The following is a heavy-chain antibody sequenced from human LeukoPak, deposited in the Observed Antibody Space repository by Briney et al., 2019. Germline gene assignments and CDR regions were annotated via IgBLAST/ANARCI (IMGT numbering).Heavy chain of an antibody. CDR2: IKSKTDGGTT. D-gene: IGHD2-15*01. Sequence: GGSLRLSCAASGFTFSYDWMTWVRQAPGKGLEWGGRIKSKTDGGTTDYAAPVKGRFIISRDDSKNTLYLQMNSLKTEDTAVYYCSTVRYCSGGSCVGGMDVWGQGTTVTVSS. CDR3: STVRYCSGGSCVGGMDV. CDR1: GFTFSYDW. V-gene: IGHV3-15*01. J-gene: IGHJ6*02.